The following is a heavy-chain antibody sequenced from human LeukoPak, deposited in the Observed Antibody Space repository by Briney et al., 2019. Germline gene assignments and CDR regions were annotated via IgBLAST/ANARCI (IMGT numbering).Heavy chain of an antibody. CDR1: GGSLSGYY. J-gene: IGHJ5*02. CDR2: INHSGSI. D-gene: IGHD2-2*02. Sequence: PSETLSLTCGVYGGSLSGYYWSWIRQPPGKGLEWIGEINHSGSINYNPSLKSRVTISVDTSKNQFSLKLSSVTAADTAVYYCARHPSLYCSSTSCYKTGRFDPWGQGTLVTVSS. CDR3: ARHPSLYCSSTSCYKTGRFDP. V-gene: IGHV4-34*01.